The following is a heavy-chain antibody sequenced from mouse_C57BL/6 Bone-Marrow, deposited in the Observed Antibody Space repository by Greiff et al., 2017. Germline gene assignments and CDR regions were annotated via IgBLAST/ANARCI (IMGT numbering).Heavy chain of an antibody. D-gene: IGHD2-5*01. J-gene: IGHJ2*01. CDR1: GYTFTDYY. Sequence: EVQLQQSGPVLVKPGASVKMSCKASGYTFTDYYMNWVKQSHGKSLEWIGVINPYNGGTSYNQKFKGKATLTVDKSSSTAYMELNILTSEDSAVYYCANENADYSNYDGGYYFDYWGQGTTLTVSS. CDR3: ANENADYSNYDGGYYFDY. CDR2: INPYNGGT. V-gene: IGHV1-19*01.